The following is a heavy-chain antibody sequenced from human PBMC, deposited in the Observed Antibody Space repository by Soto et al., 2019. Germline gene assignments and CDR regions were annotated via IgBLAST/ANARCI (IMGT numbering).Heavy chain of an antibody. J-gene: IGHJ3*01. Sequence: QVQLVESGGGVVQPGRSLRLSCAASGFTFSGYGMHWVRQAPGKGLEWVAVVWYDGSKEYYADSVKGRFAISRDNSLNTLYMQINSLRAEDTADYYCARGRGGSYGGNSANFDVWGQGTMVTVSS. CDR3: ARGRGGSYGGNSANFDV. CDR1: GFTFSGYG. V-gene: IGHV3-33*01. CDR2: VWYDGSKE. D-gene: IGHD4-17*01.